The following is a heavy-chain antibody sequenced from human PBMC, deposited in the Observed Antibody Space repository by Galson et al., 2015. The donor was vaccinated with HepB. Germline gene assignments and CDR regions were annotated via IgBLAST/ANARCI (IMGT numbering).Heavy chain of an antibody. V-gene: IGHV5-10-1*01. D-gene: IGHD1/OR15-1a*01. CDR2: IDPSDSYP. Sequence: QSGAEVKKPGESLRISCQGSGYTFADYWITWVRQKPGEGLEWMGRIDPSDSYPDFNPYFEGHVTMTADKPISTDSLHWSSLNSSDIAIYYRARHRAGTRVNDDAFDIWGQGTLVTVSS. J-gene: IGHJ3*02. CDR3: ARHRAGTRVNDDAFDI. CDR1: GYTFADYW.